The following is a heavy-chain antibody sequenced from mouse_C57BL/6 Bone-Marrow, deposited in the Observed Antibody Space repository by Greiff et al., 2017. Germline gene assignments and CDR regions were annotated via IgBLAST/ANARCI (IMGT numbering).Heavy chain of an antibody. V-gene: IGHV5-12*01. CDR2: ISNGGGST. CDR3: ARSGTLDAMDY. Sequence: EVQLQESGGGLVQPGGSLKLSCAASGFTFSDYYMYWVRQTPEKRLEWVAYISNGGGSTYYPDTVKGRFTISRDNAKNTLYLQMSRLKSEDTAMYYCARSGTLDAMDYWGQGTSVTVSS. D-gene: IGHD4-1*01. CDR1: GFTFSDYY. J-gene: IGHJ4*01.